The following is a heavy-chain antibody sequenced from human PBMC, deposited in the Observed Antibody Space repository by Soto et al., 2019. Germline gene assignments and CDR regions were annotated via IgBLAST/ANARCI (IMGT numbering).Heavy chain of an antibody. J-gene: IGHJ6*02. D-gene: IGHD5-18*01. V-gene: IGHV3-30*18. CDR2: ISYDGSNK. CDR1: GFTFSSYG. Sequence: QVQLVESGGGVVQPGRSLRLSCAASGFTFSSYGMHWVRQAPGKGLEWVAVISYDGSNKYYEDSVKGRFTISRDNSKNTLYLQMNSLRAEDTAVYYCAKGGYSYVYYYGMDVWGQGTTVTVSS. CDR3: AKGGYSYVYYYGMDV.